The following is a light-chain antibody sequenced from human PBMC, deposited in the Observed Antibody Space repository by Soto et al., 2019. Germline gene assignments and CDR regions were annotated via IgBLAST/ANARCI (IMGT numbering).Light chain of an antibody. V-gene: IGLV2-11*01. CDR3: CSYAGSSFYV. J-gene: IGLJ1*01. Sequence: QSVLTQPRSVSGSPGQSVTISCTGTSSDVGGYNYVSWYQQHPGKAPKLMIYEGTKRPSGVSNRFSGSKSGNTASLTISGLQAEDEADYYCCSYAGSSFYVFGTGTEVTVL. CDR2: EGT. CDR1: SSDVGGYNY.